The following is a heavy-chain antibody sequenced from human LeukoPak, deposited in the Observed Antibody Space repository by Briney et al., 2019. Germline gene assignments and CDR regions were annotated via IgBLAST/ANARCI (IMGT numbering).Heavy chain of an antibody. CDR1: GGSISSGNYY. CDR2: IYYSGSA. J-gene: IGHJ5*02. D-gene: IGHD3-3*01. CDR3: AREVFRNTWFDP. V-gene: IGHV4-30-4*01. Sequence: PSQTLSRTCTVSGGSISSGNYYWSWIRQPPGKGLEWIGYIYYSGSAYYNPSLNSRVTISVDTSKNQFSLKLSSVTAADTAVYYCAREVFRNTWFDPWGQGTLVTVSS.